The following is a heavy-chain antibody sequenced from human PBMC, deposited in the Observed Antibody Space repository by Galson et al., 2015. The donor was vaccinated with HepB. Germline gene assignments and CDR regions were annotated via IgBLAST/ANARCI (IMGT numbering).Heavy chain of an antibody. CDR1: GGSFSGYY. CDR2: INHSGST. V-gene: IGHV4-34*01. J-gene: IGHJ5*02. Sequence: ETLSLTCAVYGGSFSGYYWSWIRQPPGKGLEWIGEINHSGSTNYNPSLKSRVTISVDPSKKQFLLKLKSVTAADTAVYYCSRGSPLGLNWFDPWGQGTLVTVSS. CDR3: SRGSPLGLNWFDP.